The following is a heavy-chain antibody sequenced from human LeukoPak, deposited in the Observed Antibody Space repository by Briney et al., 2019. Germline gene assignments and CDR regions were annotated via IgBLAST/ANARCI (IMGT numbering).Heavy chain of an antibody. CDR1: GFTFSSYA. D-gene: IGHD3-3*01. V-gene: IGHV3-23*01. CDR2: ISGSGGST. Sequence: GGSLRLSCAASGFTFSSYAMSWVRQAPGKGLEWVSAISGSGGSTYYADSVKGRFTISRDNSKNTLYLQMNSLRAEDTAVYYCAKDEEITYYDFWSGLNDYWGQGTLVTVSS. J-gene: IGHJ4*02. CDR3: AKDEEITYYDFWSGLNDY.